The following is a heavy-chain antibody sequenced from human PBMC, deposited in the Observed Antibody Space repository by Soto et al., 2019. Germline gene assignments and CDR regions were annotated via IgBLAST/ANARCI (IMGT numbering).Heavy chain of an antibody. CDR3: ARDSKNLSVSYSYCFDY. Sequence: QVQLQESGPGLVKPSGTLSLTCAVSGDPISGTKWWSWVRQAPKKGLEWSGEIHHSGNTNYNPSLKSRVTISVDKSSNQFSLKLNSVTAADTAVYYCARDSKNLSVSYSYCFDYWGQGTLGTVSS. J-gene: IGHJ4*02. V-gene: IGHV4-4*02. CDR2: IHHSGNT. CDR1: GDPISGTKW. D-gene: IGHD3-10*01.